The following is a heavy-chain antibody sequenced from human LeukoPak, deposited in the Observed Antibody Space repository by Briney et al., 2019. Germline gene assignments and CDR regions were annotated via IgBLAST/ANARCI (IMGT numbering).Heavy chain of an antibody. V-gene: IGHV3-21*01. CDR3: ARRSGDYSDDAFDM. CDR2: ISTGGGYM. J-gene: IGHJ3*02. CDR1: GFTFRTYT. D-gene: IGHD4-17*01. Sequence: GGSLRLSCAASGFTFRTYTMNWVRRAPGKGLEWVSSISTGGGYMYYADSVKGRFTISRDNAKNSLFLQMNSLRAEDTAVYYCARRSGDYSDDAFDMWGQGTMVTVSS.